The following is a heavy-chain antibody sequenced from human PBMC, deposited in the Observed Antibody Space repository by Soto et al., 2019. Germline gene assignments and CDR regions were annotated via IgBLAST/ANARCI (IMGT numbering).Heavy chain of an antibody. D-gene: IGHD6-19*01. CDR2: FDPEDGET. CDR3: ARGPQSSGWRGKWFDA. Sequence: ASVKVSCKVSGYTLTELSMHWVRQAPGKGLEWMGGFDPEDGETIYAQKFRGRVTMTEDTSTSTAYMELRSLRSDDTAVYYCARGPQSSGWRGKWFDAWGQGTLVTVS. J-gene: IGHJ5*02. V-gene: IGHV1-24*01. CDR1: GYTLTELS.